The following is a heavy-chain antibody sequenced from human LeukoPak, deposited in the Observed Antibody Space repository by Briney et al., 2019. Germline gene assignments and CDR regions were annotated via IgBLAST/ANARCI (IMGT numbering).Heavy chain of an antibody. CDR2: IYTSGST. V-gene: IGHV4-61*02. Sequence: PSQTLSLTCTVSGGSISSGSYYWSWIRQPAGKGLEWIGRIYTSGSTNYNPSLKSRVTISVDTSKNQFSLKLSSVTAADTAVYYCASAIAAAGTAVYYYYYMDVWGKGTTVTISS. CDR3: ASAIAAAGTAVYYYYYMDV. CDR1: GGSISSGSYY. D-gene: IGHD6-13*01. J-gene: IGHJ6*03.